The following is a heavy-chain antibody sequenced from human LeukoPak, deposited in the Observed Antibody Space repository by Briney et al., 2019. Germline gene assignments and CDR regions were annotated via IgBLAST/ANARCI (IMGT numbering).Heavy chain of an antibody. D-gene: IGHD2-15*01. CDR3: ARESRYCSGGSCYYYYYGMDV. J-gene: IGHJ6*02. CDR2: ISSSGSTI. V-gene: IGHV3-48*03. Sequence: GGSLRLSCAASGFTFSSYEMNCVRQAPGKGLECVSYISSSGSTIYYADSVKGRFTISIDNAKNSLYLQMNSLRAEDTAVYYCARESRYCSGGSCYYYYYGMDVWGQGTTVTVSS. CDR1: GFTFSSYE.